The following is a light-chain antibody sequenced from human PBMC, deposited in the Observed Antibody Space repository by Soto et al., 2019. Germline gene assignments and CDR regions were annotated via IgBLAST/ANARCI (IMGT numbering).Light chain of an antibody. CDR3: MQALQTPTT. CDR2: LGS. Sequence: DIVMTQSPLSLPVTPGEPASISCTSSQSLLLSNGYNYLDWYLQKPGQSPQLLIYLGSNRASGVPDRFSGSGSGTDFTLKISRVEAEDVGVYYCMQALQTPTTFGQGTKVEIK. J-gene: IGKJ1*01. V-gene: IGKV2-28*01. CDR1: QSLLLSNGYNY.